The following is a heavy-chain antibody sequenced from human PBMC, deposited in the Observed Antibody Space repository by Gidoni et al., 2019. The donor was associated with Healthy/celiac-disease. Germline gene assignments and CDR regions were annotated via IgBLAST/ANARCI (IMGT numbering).Heavy chain of an antibody. CDR3: ARVRRYSSSLPYYYYYGMDV. V-gene: IGHV4-34*01. J-gene: IGHJ6*02. CDR2: INHSGST. CDR1: GGSFSGYY. Sequence: QVQLQQWGAGLLKPSETLSLTCAVYGGSFSGYYWSGIRQPPGKGLEWIGEINHSGSTNYNPSLKSRVTISVDTSKNQFSLKLSSVTAADTAVYYCARVRRYSSSLPYYYYYGMDVWGQGTTVTVSS. D-gene: IGHD6-13*01.